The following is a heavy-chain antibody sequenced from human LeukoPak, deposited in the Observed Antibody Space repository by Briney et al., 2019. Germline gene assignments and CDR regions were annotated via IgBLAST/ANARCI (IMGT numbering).Heavy chain of an antibody. V-gene: IGHV4-34*01. CDR3: ARGPPIAVAGIYYNY. Sequence: SETLSLTCAVYGGSFSGYYWSWIRQPPGKGLEWIGEINHSGSTNYNPSLKSRVTISVDTSKNQFSLRLSSVTAADTAVYYCARGPPIAVAGIYYNYWGQGTLVTVSS. D-gene: IGHD6-19*01. CDR2: INHSGST. J-gene: IGHJ4*02. CDR1: GGSFSGYY.